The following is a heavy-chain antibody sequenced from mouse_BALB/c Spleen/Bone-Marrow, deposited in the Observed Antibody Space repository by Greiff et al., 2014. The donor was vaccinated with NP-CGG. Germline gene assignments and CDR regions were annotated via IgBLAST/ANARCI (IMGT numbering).Heavy chain of an antibody. J-gene: IGHJ3*01. CDR3: VRGFYFGNYVFAY. CDR2: INPNNGGS. CDR1: GYTFTEYT. Sequence: SGPELVKPGASVKISCKTSGYTFTEYTMHWVKQSLGKSLEWIGAINPNNGGSTYNRKFKGKATLTVDKSSSTAYMELRSLTSEDSAVYYCVRGFYFGNYVFAYWGQGTLVTVSA. D-gene: IGHD2-1*01. V-gene: IGHV1-18*01.